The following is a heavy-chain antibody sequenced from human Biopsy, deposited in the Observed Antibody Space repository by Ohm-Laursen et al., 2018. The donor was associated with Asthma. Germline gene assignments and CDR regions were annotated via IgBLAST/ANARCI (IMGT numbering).Heavy chain of an antibody. D-gene: IGHD3-22*01. J-gene: IGHJ4*02. CDR3: ARAQDYYDSRGYYRSFDY. CDR1: GDSISSYH. Sequence: PSDTLSLTCAVSGDSISSYHWSWIRQPPGKGLEWIGNVFYGGATNYNPSLKRRVTISVDTSKNQFFLRLSSVTAADTAVYYCARAQDYYDSRGYYRSFDYWGQGTLVTVSS. CDR2: VFYGGAT. V-gene: IGHV4-59*01.